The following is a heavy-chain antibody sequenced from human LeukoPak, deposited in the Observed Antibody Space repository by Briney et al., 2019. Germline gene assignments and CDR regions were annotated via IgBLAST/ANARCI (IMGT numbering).Heavy chain of an antibody. CDR2: IYSSGNT. CDR3: ARRYTASPGERFDY. Sequence: SETLSLTCTVSGVSSGSYYWTWIRQPPGKGLEWIGYIYSSGNTNYNPSLNSRVTISLDTSKNQFSLMLRSLTAADTAVYYCARRYTASPGERFDYWGQGTLVTVSS. V-gene: IGHV4-59*08. D-gene: IGHD2-2*02. J-gene: IGHJ4*02. CDR1: GVSSGSYY.